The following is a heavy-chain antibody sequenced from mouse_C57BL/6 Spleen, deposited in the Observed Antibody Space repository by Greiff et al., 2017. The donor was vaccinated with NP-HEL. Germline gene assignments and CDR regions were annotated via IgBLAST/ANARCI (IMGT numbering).Heavy chain of an antibody. J-gene: IGHJ4*01. D-gene: IGHD1-1*01. CDR1: GYSFTSYY. CDR3: ARVYGSSYGSAMDY. Sequence: VQLQQSGPELVKPGASVKISCKASGYSFTSYYIHWVKQRPGQGLEWIGWIYPGSGNTKYNEKFKGKATLTADTSSSTAYMQLSSLTSEDSAVYYCARVYGSSYGSAMDYWGQGTSVTVSS. V-gene: IGHV1-66*01. CDR2: IYPGSGNT.